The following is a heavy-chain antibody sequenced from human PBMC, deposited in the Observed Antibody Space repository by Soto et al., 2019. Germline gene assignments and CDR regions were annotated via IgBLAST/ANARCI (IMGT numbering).Heavy chain of an antibody. CDR1: GFTFSSYE. D-gene: IGHD6-19*01. CDR2: VSASGDMI. V-gene: IGHV3-48*03. Sequence: PGGSLRLSCAASGFTFSSYEMNWVRQAPGKGLEWLAYVSASGDMIFYSGSVRGRFSISRDNANNSLHLQMNRLRAEDTATYYCTRYSGWPTIDFWGQGTLVTVSS. CDR3: TRYSGWPTIDF. J-gene: IGHJ4*02.